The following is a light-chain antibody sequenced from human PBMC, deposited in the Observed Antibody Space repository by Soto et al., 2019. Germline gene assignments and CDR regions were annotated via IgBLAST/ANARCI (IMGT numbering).Light chain of an antibody. J-gene: IGLJ3*02. CDR1: SSDVGGYNY. Sequence: QSVLTQPASVSGSLGQSITISCTGTSSDVGGYNYVSWYQHHPGKVPKLMIYDVSHRPSGVSNRFSGSKSGNTASLTISGLQAEDEADYYCSSYGGVSAPVLFGGGTKLTVL. V-gene: IGLV2-14*03. CDR2: DVS. CDR3: SSYGGVSAPVL.